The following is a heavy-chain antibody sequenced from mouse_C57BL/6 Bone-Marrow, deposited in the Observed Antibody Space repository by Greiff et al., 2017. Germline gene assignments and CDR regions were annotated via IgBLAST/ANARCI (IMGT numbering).Heavy chain of an antibody. CDR3: AREVSIYYGRY. Sequence: EVQLQQSGPELVKPGASVKLSCKASGYSFTDYNMNWVKQSNGQSLEWIGVLNPNYGTTGYTQKFKGKATLTVDQSSSTAYMQLNSLTSEDSAVYYWAREVSIYYGRYWGQGTLVTVSA. CDR2: LNPNYGTT. J-gene: IGHJ3*01. CDR1: GYSFTDYN. V-gene: IGHV1-39*01. D-gene: IGHD2-1*01.